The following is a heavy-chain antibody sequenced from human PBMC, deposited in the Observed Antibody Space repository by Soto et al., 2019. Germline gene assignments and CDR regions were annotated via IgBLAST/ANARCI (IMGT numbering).Heavy chain of an antibody. D-gene: IGHD2-15*01. Sequence: XETLSLTCALSVVSFSGYYWSCVRHTPGKWLEWIGDINHTGGSNYNPSLKSRVMISVDTAKTQFSLNVTSVTAADTAVYYCAREDGYVSATRPNVYFEYWGPGTLVTVSS. CDR1: VVSFSGYY. J-gene: IGHJ4*02. V-gene: IGHV4-34*01. CDR3: AREDGYVSATRPNVYFEY. CDR2: INHTGGS.